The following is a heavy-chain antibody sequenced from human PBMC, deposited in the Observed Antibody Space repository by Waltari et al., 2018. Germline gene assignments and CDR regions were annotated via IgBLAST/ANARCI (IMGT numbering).Heavy chain of an antibody. CDR1: GGTFSSYA. D-gene: IGHD3-16*01. V-gene: IGHV1-69*01. J-gene: IGHJ4*02. Sequence: QVQLVQSGAEVKKPGSSVKVSCKASGGTFSSYAISWVRQAPGQGLGWMGGIIPTFGNANYAKKFQGGVTIPAEDSTRTAYVELSSLRSEDTAVYYCARESKEGGGPYDYWGQGTLVTVSP. CDR3: ARESKEGGGPYDY. CDR2: IIPTFGNA.